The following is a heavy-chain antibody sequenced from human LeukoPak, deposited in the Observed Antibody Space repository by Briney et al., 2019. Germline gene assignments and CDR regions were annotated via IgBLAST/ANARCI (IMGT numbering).Heavy chain of an antibody. D-gene: IGHD3/OR15-3a*01. Sequence: PSETLSLTCTVSGGSISSSSYYWGWIRQPPGKGLEWIGSIYYSGSTNYNPSLKSRVTISVDTSKNQFSLKLSSVTAADTAVYYCARREGWAGYYNVWGQGTLVTVSS. CDR2: IYYSGST. J-gene: IGHJ4*02. V-gene: IGHV4-39*07. CDR3: ARREGWAGYYNV. CDR1: GGSISSSSYY.